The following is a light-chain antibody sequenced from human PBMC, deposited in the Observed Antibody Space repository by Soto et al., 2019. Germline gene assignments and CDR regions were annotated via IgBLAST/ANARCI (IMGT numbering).Light chain of an antibody. Sequence: EIVMTQSPDSLAVSLGERATINCKTSQSVLYSSNNKNYLAWYQQKPGQPPKLLIYWASTRESGVPDRFSGSGSGTDFTLTISSLQAEDVSLYYCQQYYSTITFGQGTRLEIK. V-gene: IGKV4-1*01. CDR2: WAS. J-gene: IGKJ5*01. CDR3: QQYYSTIT. CDR1: QSVLYSSNNKNY.